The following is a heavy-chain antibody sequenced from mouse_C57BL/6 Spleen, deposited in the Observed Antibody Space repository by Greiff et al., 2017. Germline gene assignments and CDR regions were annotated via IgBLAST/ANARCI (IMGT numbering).Heavy chain of an antibody. D-gene: IGHD1-1*01. CDR1: GYTFTSYW. Sequence: QVQLKQPGTELVKPGASVKLSCKASGYTFTSYWMHWVKQRPGQGLEWIGNINPSNGGTNYNEKFKSKATLTVDKSSSTAYMQLSSLTSEDSAVYYCAREDYYGRGFAYWGQGTLVTVSA. CDR3: AREDYYGRGFAY. V-gene: IGHV1-53*01. CDR2: INPSNGGT. J-gene: IGHJ3*01.